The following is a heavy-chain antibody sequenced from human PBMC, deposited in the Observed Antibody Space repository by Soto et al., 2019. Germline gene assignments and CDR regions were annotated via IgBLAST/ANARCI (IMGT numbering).Heavy chain of an antibody. J-gene: IGHJ6*02. CDR3: ARDSDNYYDSSGYYPQYYYYGMDV. CDR2: ISSSSSYI. V-gene: IGHV3-21*01. Sequence: GGSLRLSCAASGFTFSSYSMNWVRQAPGKGLEWVSSISSSSSYIYYADSVKGRFTISRDNAKNSLYLQMNSLRAEDTAVYYCARDSDNYYDSSGYYPQYYYYGMDVWGQGTTVTVSS. CDR1: GFTFSSYS. D-gene: IGHD3-22*01.